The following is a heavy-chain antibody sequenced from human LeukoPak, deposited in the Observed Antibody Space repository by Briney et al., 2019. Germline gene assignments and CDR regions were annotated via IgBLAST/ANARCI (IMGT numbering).Heavy chain of an antibody. V-gene: IGHV1-69*13. CDR1: GGTFSSYA. CDR3: ARDSEVGSFYDFWSGYTPGWFDP. Sequence: SVKVSCKASGGTFSSYAISWVRQAPGQGLEWMGRIIPIFGTANYAQKFQGRVTITADESTSTAYMELSSLRSEDTAVYYCARDSEVGSFYDFWSGYTPGWFDPWGQGTLVTVSS. D-gene: IGHD3-3*01. J-gene: IGHJ5*02. CDR2: IIPIFGTA.